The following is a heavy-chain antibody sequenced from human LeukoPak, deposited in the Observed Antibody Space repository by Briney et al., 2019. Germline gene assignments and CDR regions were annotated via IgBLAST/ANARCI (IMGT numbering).Heavy chain of an antibody. CDR2: IRSKNDGGTT. V-gene: IGHV3-15*01. D-gene: IGHD3-9*01. CDR1: GFPFTIAW. CDR3: TAYYDFLTGYNTRRDY. J-gene: IGHJ4*02. Sequence: KPGGSLRLSCAASGFPFTIAWMSWVRQAPGNGLEWIGRIRSKNDGGTTDYAAPVKGKFTISRDDSKSTLYLHMSSLTTEDTAIYYCTAYYDFLTGYNTRRDYWGRGTLVTVSS.